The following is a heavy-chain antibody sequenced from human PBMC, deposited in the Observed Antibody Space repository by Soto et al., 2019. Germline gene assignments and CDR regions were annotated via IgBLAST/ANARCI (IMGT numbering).Heavy chain of an antibody. CDR1: GFTFSSYT. Sequence: SLRLSCVASGFTFSSYTMSWVRQAPGKGLEWVSTISGSGSSTYSADSVKGRFTISRDNSKNTLYLQMNGLRVEDTAIYYCAKAWGIDYWGQGTLVTVSS. J-gene: IGHJ4*02. V-gene: IGHV3-23*01. D-gene: IGHD7-27*01. CDR2: ISGSGSST. CDR3: AKAWGIDY.